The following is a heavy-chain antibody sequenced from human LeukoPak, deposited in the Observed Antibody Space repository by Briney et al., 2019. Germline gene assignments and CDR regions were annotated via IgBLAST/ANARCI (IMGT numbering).Heavy chain of an antibody. J-gene: IGHJ4*02. D-gene: IGHD4/OR15-4a*01. V-gene: IGHV3-15*01. CDR1: GFTFSNAW. CDR3: TTSPLYGGFDY. Sequence: GGSLRLSCAASGFTFSNAWMSWVRQAPGKGREWVGRIKSKTDGGTTDYAAPVKGRFTISRDDSKTTLYLQMNSLKTEDTAVYYCTTSPLYGGFDYWGQGTLVTVSS. CDR2: IKSKTDGGTT.